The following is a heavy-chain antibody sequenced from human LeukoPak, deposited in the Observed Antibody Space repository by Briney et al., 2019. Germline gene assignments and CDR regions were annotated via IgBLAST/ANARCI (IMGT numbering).Heavy chain of an antibody. CDR3: AREGRGGDYDY. CDR2: IYHSGST. D-gene: IGHD4-17*01. Sequence: SETLSLTCAVSGGSISSGGYSWSWIRQPPGKGLEWIGYIYHSGSTYYNPSLKSRVTISVDRSKNQFSLKLSSVTVADTAVYYCAREGRGGDYDYWGQGTLVTVSS. V-gene: IGHV4-30-2*01. J-gene: IGHJ4*02. CDR1: GGSISSGGYS.